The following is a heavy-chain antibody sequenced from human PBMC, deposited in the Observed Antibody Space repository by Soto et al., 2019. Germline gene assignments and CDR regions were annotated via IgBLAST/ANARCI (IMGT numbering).Heavy chain of an antibody. CDR3: TTDQWKGNYDAFDI. D-gene: IGHD1-7*01. CDR1: GFTFSNAW. V-gene: IGHV3-15*01. CDR2: IKSETDGGTT. J-gene: IGHJ3*02. Sequence: GGSLRLSRAASGFTFSNAWMSWVRQAPGKGLEWVGRIKSETDGGTTDYAAPVKGRFTITRDDSKNTLYLLMNSLQTEDTAGYYCTTDQWKGNYDAFDIWGQGTMVTVSS.